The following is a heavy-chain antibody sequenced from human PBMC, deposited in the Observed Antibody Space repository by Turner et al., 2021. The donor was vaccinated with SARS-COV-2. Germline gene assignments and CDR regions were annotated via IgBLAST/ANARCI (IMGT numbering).Heavy chain of an antibody. CDR1: AGSTSSSGYY. D-gene: IGHD3-10*01. CDR2: IYSSGST. J-gene: IGHJ4*02. CDR3: ARHAYGSGSYYPDDY. V-gene: IGHV4-39*01. Sequence: QLQLLESGPGLVKPPETLSLTCTVYAGSTSSSGYYCGWNRQPPGKGLEWIGSIYSSGSTYYNPSLKSRVTLSVDTSKNQFSLKLSSVTAADTAVYYCARHAYGSGSYYPDDYWGQGTLVTVSS.